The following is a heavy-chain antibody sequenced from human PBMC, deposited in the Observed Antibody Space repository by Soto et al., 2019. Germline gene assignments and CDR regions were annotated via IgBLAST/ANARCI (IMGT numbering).Heavy chain of an antibody. J-gene: IGHJ4*02. CDR2: MTSDTKTI. CDR1: GFTFRIYS. V-gene: IGHV3-48*02. D-gene: IGHD6-19*01. CDR3: ASSVEGHFDY. Sequence: GGSLRLSCAASGFTFRIYSMNWVRQAPGKGLEWISYMTSDTKTIKYADSVKGRFTITRDNDKNSVYLQMTSLRDEDTAVYYCASSVEGHFDYWGQGTLVTVSS.